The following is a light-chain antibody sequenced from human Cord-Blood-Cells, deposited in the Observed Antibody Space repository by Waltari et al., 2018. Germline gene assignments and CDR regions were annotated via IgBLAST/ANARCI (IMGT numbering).Light chain of an antibody. CDR2: DVS. CDR1: SSDVGGYND. J-gene: IGLJ1*01. Sequence: QSALTQPASVSGSPGQSIPLPCTGTSSDVGGYNDVSWYPQHPGKAPKLMIYDVSNRPSGVSNRFSGSKSGNTASLTISGLQAEDEADYYCSSYTSSSTPYVFGTGTKVTVL. CDR3: SSYTSSSTPYV. V-gene: IGLV2-14*01.